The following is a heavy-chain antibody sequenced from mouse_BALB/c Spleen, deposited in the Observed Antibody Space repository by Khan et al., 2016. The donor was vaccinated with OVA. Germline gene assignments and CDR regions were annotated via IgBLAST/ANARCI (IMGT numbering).Heavy chain of an antibody. J-gene: IGHJ3*01. V-gene: IGHV8-12*01. Sequence: QVTLKESGPGILQSSQTLSLTCSFSGFSLSTSGMGVSWIRQPSGKGLEWLAHIYWDDEKRYNPSLKSRLTIPKDTSRKQVFLRITSVDTADTATYYCARTHYAYGPWFAYWGQGTLVTVSS. CDR2: IYWDDEK. CDR3: ARTHYAYGPWFAY. CDR1: GFSLSTSGMG. D-gene: IGHD2-2*01.